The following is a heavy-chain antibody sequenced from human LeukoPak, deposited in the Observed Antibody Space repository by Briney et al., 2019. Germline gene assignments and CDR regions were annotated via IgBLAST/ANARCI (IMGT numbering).Heavy chain of an antibody. CDR2: INHSGST. CDR1: GGSISSYY. J-gene: IGHJ4*02. V-gene: IGHV4-34*01. CDR3: ARGFSAGSGSYYAYDY. D-gene: IGHD3-10*01. Sequence: SETLSLTCTVSGGSISSYYWSWIRQPPGKGLEWIGEINHSGSTNYNPSLKSRVTISVDTSKNQFSLKLSSVTAADTAVYYCARGFSAGSGSYYAYDYWGQGTLVTVSS.